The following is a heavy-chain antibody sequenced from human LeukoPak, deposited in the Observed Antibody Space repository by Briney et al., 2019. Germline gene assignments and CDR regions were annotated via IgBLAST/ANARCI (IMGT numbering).Heavy chain of an antibody. D-gene: IGHD5-18*01. CDR2: IYSGGST. Sequence: PGGSLRLSCAASGFTVSSNHMSWDRHAPGKGLEWVSVIYSGGSTYYADSVKGGFTISRDHSKNPTYLQMNSLRAEGTAVYYCARDQEYSYGYLYGMDVWGQGTTVTVSS. CDR1: GFTVSSNH. J-gene: IGHJ6*02. CDR3: ARDQEYSYGYLYGMDV. V-gene: IGHV3-53*01.